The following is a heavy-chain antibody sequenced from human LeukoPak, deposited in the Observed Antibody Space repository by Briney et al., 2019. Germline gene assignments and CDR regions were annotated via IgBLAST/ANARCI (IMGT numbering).Heavy chain of an antibody. Sequence: SETLSLTCTVSGDSISGYYWSWIRQTPGRGLEWIACIHTSGTTNYNPSLKSRVTMSVDTPKNQFSLRLTSVTAADTAVYFCASGYFETRHPSNPFDYWGQGALVTVSS. D-gene: IGHD5-18*01. CDR2: IHTSGTT. J-gene: IGHJ4*02. V-gene: IGHV4-4*09. CDR1: GDSISGYY. CDR3: ASGYFETRHPSNPFDY.